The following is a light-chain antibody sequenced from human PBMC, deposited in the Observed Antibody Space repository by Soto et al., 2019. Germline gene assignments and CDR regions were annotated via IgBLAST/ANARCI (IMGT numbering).Light chain of an antibody. V-gene: IGKV1-13*02. Sequence: AIQLTQSPSSLSASVGDRVTITCRASQGISSALAWYQQKPGKAPKLLIYDASSLESGVPSRFRGSGSGTDFTLTISSLQPEDFATYYCQQFNSYFSFGQGTRLEIK. CDR2: DAS. CDR1: QGISSA. J-gene: IGKJ5*01. CDR3: QQFNSYFS.